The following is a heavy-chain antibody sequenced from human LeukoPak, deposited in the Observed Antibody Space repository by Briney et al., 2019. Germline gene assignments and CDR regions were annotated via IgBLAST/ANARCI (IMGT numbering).Heavy chain of an antibody. CDR2: FDSGDGET. J-gene: IGHJ3*01. CDR1: GYTLNDLS. Sequence: ASVKVSCKLSGYTLNDLSIHWVRQVPGKGLQWMGGFDSGDGETVYAENFQGRVIMTGDTSTDTAYMDLTSLRSEDTAVYYCAADGDGGSDVFDVWGQGTIVTVSS. CDR3: AADGDGGSDVFDV. V-gene: IGHV1-24*01. D-gene: IGHD7-27*01.